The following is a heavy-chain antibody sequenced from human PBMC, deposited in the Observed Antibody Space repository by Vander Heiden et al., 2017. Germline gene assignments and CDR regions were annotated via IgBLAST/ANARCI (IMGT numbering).Heavy chain of an antibody. D-gene: IGHD6-19*01. J-gene: IGHJ6*02. CDR3: AKVDHIAVPDHDGDYYYYYGMDV. CDR1: GFTFSSYG. CDR2: ISYDGSNK. V-gene: IGHV3-30*18. Sequence: QVQLVESGGGVVQPGRSLRLSCAASGFTFSSYGMHWVRQAPGKGLEWVEVISYDGSNKYYADSVKGRFTISRDNSKNTLYLQMNSLRAEDTAVYYCAKVDHIAVPDHDGDYYYYYGMDVWGQGTTVTVSS.